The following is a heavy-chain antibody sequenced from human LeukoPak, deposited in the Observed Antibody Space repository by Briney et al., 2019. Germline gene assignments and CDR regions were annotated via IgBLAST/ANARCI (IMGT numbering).Heavy chain of an antibody. D-gene: IGHD5-24*01. CDR1: GGSFSGYY. CDR3: ARGLGLSNRDGYNPGY. J-gene: IGHJ4*02. CDR2: IYHSGST. Sequence: SETLSLTCAVYGGSFSGYYWSWIRQPPGKGLEWIGEIYHSGSTNYNPSLKSRVTISVDTSKNQFSLKLSSVTAADTAVYYCARGLGLSNRDGYNPGYWGQGTLVTVSS. V-gene: IGHV4-34*01.